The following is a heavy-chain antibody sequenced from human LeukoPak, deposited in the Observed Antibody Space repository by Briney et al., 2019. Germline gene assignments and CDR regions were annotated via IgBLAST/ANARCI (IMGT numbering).Heavy chain of an antibody. V-gene: IGHV4-38-2*01. CDR2: IYHSGST. CDR1: GYSISSGYY. J-gene: IGHJ3*02. D-gene: IGHD5-12*01. Sequence: SETLSLTCAVSGYSISSGYYWGWIRQPPGKGLEWIGSIYHSGSTFYNPSLKSRVTISVDTSKNQCSVKLSSVTAADTAVYYCARQDSGYDPFDIWGQGTMVTVSS. CDR3: ARQDSGYDPFDI.